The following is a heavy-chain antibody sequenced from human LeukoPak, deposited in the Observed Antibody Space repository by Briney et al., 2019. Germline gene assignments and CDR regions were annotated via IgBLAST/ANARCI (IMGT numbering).Heavy chain of an antibody. V-gene: IGHV4-61*02. CDR1: GASISSGNYF. CDR3: ARALCINGVCEWFDP. J-gene: IGHJ5*02. Sequence: RPSETLSLTCTVSGASISSGNYFWSWIRQPAGKGLEWIGRIYTSGSTNYNPSLKTRFTMSVETSKNQFSLKLRSVTAADTAVYYCARALCINGVCEWFDPWGQGTLVTVSS. D-gene: IGHD2-8*01. CDR2: IYTSGST.